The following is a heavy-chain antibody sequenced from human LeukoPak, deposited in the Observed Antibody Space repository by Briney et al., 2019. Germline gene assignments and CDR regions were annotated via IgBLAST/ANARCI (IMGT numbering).Heavy chain of an antibody. V-gene: IGHV1-2*02. CDR1: GYXITGYY. Sequence: ASVKVSCKASGYXITGYYIHWVRQAPGQGLEWMGWINPNSGGTKYAQKFQGRVTMTRDTSVSTAYMELSRLRSDDTAVYYCARQYSTSSFDSWGQGTLVTVSS. J-gene: IGHJ4*02. D-gene: IGHD6-6*01. CDR2: INPNSGGT. CDR3: ARQYSTSSFDS.